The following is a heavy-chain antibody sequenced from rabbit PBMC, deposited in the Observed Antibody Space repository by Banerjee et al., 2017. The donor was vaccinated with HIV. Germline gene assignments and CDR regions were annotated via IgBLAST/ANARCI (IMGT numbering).Heavy chain of an antibody. CDR1: GFSFSSSDY. V-gene: IGHV1S45*01. CDR2: IYAGSSGST. D-gene: IGHD6-1*01. CDR3: ARDTYGYDL. J-gene: IGHJ4*01. Sequence: QEQLEESGGDLVKPEGSLTLTCTASGFSFSSSDYMCWVRQAPGKGLECIACIYAGSSGSTYYASWAKGRFTISRTSSTTVTLQMTSLTAADTATYFCARDTYGYDLWGPGTLVTVS.